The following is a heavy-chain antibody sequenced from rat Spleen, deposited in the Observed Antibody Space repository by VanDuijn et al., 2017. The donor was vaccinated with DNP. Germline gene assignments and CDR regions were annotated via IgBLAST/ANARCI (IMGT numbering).Heavy chain of an antibody. CDR3: ARPDY. J-gene: IGHJ2*01. Sequence: EVQLVESGGRLVQPGNSLKLSCAASGFTFSDYAMAWVRQSPKKGLEWVASISNSGGSTDYRDSVKGRFTISRDDAKSTLYLQMDSLRSEDTATYYCARPDYWGQGVMVTVSS. V-gene: IGHV5S23*01. CDR2: ISNSGGST. CDR1: GFTFSDYA.